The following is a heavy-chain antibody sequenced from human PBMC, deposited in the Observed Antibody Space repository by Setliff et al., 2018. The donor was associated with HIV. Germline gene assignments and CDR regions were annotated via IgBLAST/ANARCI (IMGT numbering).Heavy chain of an antibody. CDR1: GGSISSHY. Sequence: SETLSLTCTVSGGSISSHYWSWIRQPPGKGLEWIGYIYYSGFTNYNPSLKSRVTISIDTSKSQFSLKLTSVTTADTAMYYCAGRGGYNDWYFDYWGQGALVTVSS. V-gene: IGHV4-59*11. CDR3: AGRGGYNDWYFDY. D-gene: IGHD5-12*01. J-gene: IGHJ4*02. CDR2: IYYSGFT.